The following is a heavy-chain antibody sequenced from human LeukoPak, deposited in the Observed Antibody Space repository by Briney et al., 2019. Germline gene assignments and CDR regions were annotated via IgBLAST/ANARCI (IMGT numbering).Heavy chain of an antibody. CDR2: IYTSGST. CDR3: ARAPRRLDSSGYLDY. V-gene: IGHV4-4*07. D-gene: IGHD3-22*01. Sequence: SETLSLTCTVSGDSISNYYWSWIRQPAGKGLEWIGRIYTSGSTDYNPSLKSRVTISVDTSKNQFSLKLSSVTAADTAVYYCARAPRRLDSSGYLDYWGQGTLVTVSS. J-gene: IGHJ4*02. CDR1: GDSISNYY.